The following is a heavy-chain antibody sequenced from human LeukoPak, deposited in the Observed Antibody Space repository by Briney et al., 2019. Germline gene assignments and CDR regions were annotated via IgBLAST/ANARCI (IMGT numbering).Heavy chain of an antibody. Sequence: GGSLRLSCKGSGYSFTNYWIAWVRQMPGKGLEWMGIIYPGDSDTRYSPSFQGQDTISADKSISTAYLQWSSLKASDTAMYYCARMSSTSRGNYFDYWGQGTLLTVSS. J-gene: IGHJ4*02. D-gene: IGHD6-6*01. CDR2: IYPGDSDT. CDR1: GYSFTNYW. CDR3: ARMSSTSRGNYFDY. V-gene: IGHV5-51*01.